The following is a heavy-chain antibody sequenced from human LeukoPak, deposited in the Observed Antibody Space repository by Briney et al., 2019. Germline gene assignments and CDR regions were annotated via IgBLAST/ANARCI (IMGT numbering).Heavy chain of an antibody. CDR1: GYTFTVYY. CDR3: ARVTVKPNWFDP. J-gene: IGHJ5*02. V-gene: IGHV1-2*02. Sequence: ASVKVSCKASGYTFTVYYIHWVRQAPGQGLEWMGWINPNSGGTNYAQKFQGRVTMTRDTSISTAYTELSRLRSDDTAVYYCARVTVKPNWFDPWGQGTLVTVSS. CDR2: INPNSGGT. D-gene: IGHD4-17*01.